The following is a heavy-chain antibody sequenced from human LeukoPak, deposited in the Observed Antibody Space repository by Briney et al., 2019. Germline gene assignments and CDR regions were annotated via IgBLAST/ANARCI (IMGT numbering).Heavy chain of an antibody. CDR2: VSGGSRYT. Sequence: GGSLRLSCVASGFTLSDHYMSWIRQSPGKGLEWISYVSGGSRYTNYADSVKGRFTISRDNAKNSLFLEMSSLRADDTAVYFCARTVAAVEYYSDFWGQGTQVTVSS. CDR3: ARTVAAVEYYSDF. CDR1: GFTLSDHY. D-gene: IGHD6-13*01. J-gene: IGHJ4*02. V-gene: IGHV3-11*03.